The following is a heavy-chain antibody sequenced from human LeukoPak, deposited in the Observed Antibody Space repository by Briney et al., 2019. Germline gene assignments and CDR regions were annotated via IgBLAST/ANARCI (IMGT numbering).Heavy chain of an antibody. CDR2: IHYRGST. D-gene: IGHD5-18*01. V-gene: IGHV4-59*01. CDR3: ARSVLGYSYGLHIDY. CDR1: GGSISSYY. J-gene: IGHJ4*02. Sequence: SETLSLTCTVSGGSISSYYWSWIRQSPGEGLEWIGYIHYRGSTNYNPSLKSQVTISVDTSKNQFSLKLSSLTAADTAVYYCARSVLGYSYGLHIDYWGQGTLVTVSS.